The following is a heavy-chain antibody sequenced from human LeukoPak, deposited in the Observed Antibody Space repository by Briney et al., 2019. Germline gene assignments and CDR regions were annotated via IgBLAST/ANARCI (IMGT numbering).Heavy chain of an antibody. CDR1: GYTFTSYY. J-gene: IGHJ4*02. CDR3: AREGGQVTMVRGYYFDY. CDR2: INPSGGST. D-gene: IGHD3-10*01. V-gene: IGHV1-46*01. Sequence: ASVKVSCKASGYTFTSYYMHWVRQAPGQGLEWMGIINPSGGSTSYAQKFQGRVTMTRDTSTSTVYMELSSLRSADTAVYYCAREGGQVTMVRGYYFDYWGQGTLVTVSS.